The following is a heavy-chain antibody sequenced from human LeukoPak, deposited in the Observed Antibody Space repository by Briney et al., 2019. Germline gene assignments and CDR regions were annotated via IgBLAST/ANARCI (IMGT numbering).Heavy chain of an antibody. V-gene: IGHV1-46*01. D-gene: IGHD1-26*01. J-gene: IGHJ2*01. CDR1: GYSFISFY. Sequence: ASVKVSCKASGYSFISFYIHWVRQAPGQGLEWMGVINPSGGSTAYAQQFQGRVTMTRDTSTSTVYMELSSLRSEDTAVYYCARDWEGLGEYWYFDLWGRGTLVTVSS. CDR3: ARDWEGLGEYWYFDL. CDR2: INPSGGST.